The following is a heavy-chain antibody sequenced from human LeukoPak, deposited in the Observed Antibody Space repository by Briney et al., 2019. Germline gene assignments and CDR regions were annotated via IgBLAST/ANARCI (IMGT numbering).Heavy chain of an antibody. CDR3: AKSLLSGWLDP. CDR2: ISGSGGST. V-gene: IGHV3-23*01. Sequence: GGSLRLSCAASGFTFSSYATSWVRQAPGKGLDWVSAISGSGGSTYYADSVKGRFTISRDNSKNTLYLQMNSLRAEDTAVYYCAKSLLSGWLDPWGQGTLVTVSS. D-gene: IGHD6-25*01. CDR1: GFTFSSYA. J-gene: IGHJ5*02.